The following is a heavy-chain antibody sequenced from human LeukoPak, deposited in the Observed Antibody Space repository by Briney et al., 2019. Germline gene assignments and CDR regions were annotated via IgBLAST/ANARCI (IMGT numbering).Heavy chain of an antibody. CDR2: IYHSGST. CDR1: GYSISSGYY. V-gene: IGHV4-38-2*01. J-gene: IGHJ4*02. CDR3: ARLFFSWYFDY. Sequence: SETLSLTCAVSGYSISSGYYWGWIRQPPGKGLEWIGGIYHSGSTYHNPSLKSRVTISVDTSKNQFSLKLSSVTAADTAVYYCARLFFSWYFDYWGQGTLVTVSS. D-gene: IGHD6-13*01.